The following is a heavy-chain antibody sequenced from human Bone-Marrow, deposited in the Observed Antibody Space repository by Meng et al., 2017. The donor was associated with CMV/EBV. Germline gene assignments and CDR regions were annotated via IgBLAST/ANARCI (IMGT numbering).Heavy chain of an antibody. J-gene: IGHJ6*02. CDR3: AREFWTVPAAMGMDV. CDR1: GFSFSGYY. CDR2: INPNSGVT. Sequence: ASVKVSCKSSGFSFSGYYIHWVRQAPGQGLEWMGWINPNSGVTNCAQKFQGRVTMTSDTSIRTAYMELNSLKFDDTAVYYCAREFWTVPAAMGMDVWGQGTTVTVSS. D-gene: IGHD2-2*01. V-gene: IGHV1-2*02.